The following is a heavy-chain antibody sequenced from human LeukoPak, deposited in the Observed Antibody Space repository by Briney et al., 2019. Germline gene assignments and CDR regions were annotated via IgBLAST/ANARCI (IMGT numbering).Heavy chain of an antibody. CDR2: IYPGDSDT. CDR3: ARRGVTTNYYYYYGMDV. Sequence: RTGESLKISCKGSGYSFASYWIGWVRQMPGKGLEWMGIIYPGDSDTRYSPSFQGQVTISADKSISTAYLQWSSLKASDTAMYYCARRGVTTNYYYYYGMDVWGRGTTVTVSS. CDR1: GYSFASYW. V-gene: IGHV5-51*01. J-gene: IGHJ6*02. D-gene: IGHD4-17*01.